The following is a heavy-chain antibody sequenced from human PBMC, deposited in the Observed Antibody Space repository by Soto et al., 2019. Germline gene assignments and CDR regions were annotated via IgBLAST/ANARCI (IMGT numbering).Heavy chain of an antibody. CDR3: ARIVGATLRHNWFDP. CDR2: IYYSGST. D-gene: IGHD1-26*01. CDR1: GGSISSYY. Sequence: SETLSLTCTVSGGSISSYYWSWIRQPPGKGLEWIGYIYYSGSTNYNPSLKSRVTISVDTSKNQFSLKLSSVTAADTAVYYCARIVGATLRHNWFDPWGQGTLVTVSS. V-gene: IGHV4-59*01. J-gene: IGHJ5*02.